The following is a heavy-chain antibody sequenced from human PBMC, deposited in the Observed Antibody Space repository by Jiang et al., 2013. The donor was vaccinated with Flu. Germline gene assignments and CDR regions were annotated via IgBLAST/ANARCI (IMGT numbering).Heavy chain of an antibody. V-gene: IGHV1-18*01. Sequence: SGAEVKKPGASVKVSCKASGYTFTSYGISWVRQAPGQGLEWMGWISAYNGNTNYAQKLQGRVTMTTDTSTSTAYMELRSLRSDDTAVYYCARDRGQYYYDSSGYYSADTDYGMDVWAKGPRSPSP. CDR2: ISAYNGNT. D-gene: IGHD3-22*01. CDR3: ARDRGQYYYDSSGYYSADTDYGMDV. CDR1: GYTFTSYG. J-gene: IGHJ6*02.